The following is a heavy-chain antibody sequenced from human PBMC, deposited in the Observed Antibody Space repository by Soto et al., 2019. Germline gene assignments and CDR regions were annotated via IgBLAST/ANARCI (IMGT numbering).Heavy chain of an antibody. Sequence: EVQLLESGGGLVQPGGSLTLSCAASGFTFSSYAMSWVRQAPGKGLEWVSGMSGGGGNTDYADSVKGRFIISRDNSKNTLWLQMKSLRADDTAVYYCAKGGAIRGLKGGNFDYWGQGTLVNVSS. D-gene: IGHD3-10*01. V-gene: IGHV3-23*01. CDR3: AKGGAIRGLKGGNFDY. CDR2: MSGGGGNT. CDR1: GFTFSSYA. J-gene: IGHJ4*02.